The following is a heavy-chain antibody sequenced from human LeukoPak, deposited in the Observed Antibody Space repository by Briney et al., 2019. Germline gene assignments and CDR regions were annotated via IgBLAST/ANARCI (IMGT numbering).Heavy chain of an antibody. CDR1: GYSISSGYY. J-gene: IGHJ4*02. Sequence: ETLSLTCTVSGYSISSGYYWGWIRQPPGKGLEWVSSISSSSSYIYYADSVKGRFTISRDNAKNSLYLQMNSLRAEDTAVYYCARGWYYYDSSGYPLPLWWGQGTLVTVSS. CDR2: ISSSSSYI. V-gene: IGHV3-21*01. CDR3: ARGWYYYDSSGYPLPLW. D-gene: IGHD3-22*01.